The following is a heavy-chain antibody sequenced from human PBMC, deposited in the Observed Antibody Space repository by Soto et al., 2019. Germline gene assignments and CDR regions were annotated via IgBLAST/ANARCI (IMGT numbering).Heavy chain of an antibody. Sequence: QLLESGPGLVKPSETLSLTCTVSGGSISSSSYYWGWIRQPPGKGLEWIGSIYYSGSTYYNPSLKSRVTISVDTSKNQFSLKLSSVTAADTAVYYCASPGYTVTEVNYFDYWGQGTLVTVSS. V-gene: IGHV4-39*01. CDR3: ASPGYTVTEVNYFDY. D-gene: IGHD4-17*01. CDR2: IYYSGST. CDR1: GGSISSSSYY. J-gene: IGHJ4*02.